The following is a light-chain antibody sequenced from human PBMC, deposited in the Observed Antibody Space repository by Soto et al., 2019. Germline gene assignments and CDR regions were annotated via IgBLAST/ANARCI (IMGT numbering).Light chain of an antibody. CDR1: QSLLHSNGYNY. J-gene: IGKJ1*01. CDR2: LGS. CDR3: MQALQTPAT. V-gene: IGKV2-28*01. Sequence: DIVMTQSPLSLPVTPGEPASISCRSSQSLLHSNGYNYLDWYLQKPWQSPQLLIYLGSNRASGVPDRFSGSGSGTDFTLKISRVEAEDVGVYYCMQALQTPATFGQGTKVEIK.